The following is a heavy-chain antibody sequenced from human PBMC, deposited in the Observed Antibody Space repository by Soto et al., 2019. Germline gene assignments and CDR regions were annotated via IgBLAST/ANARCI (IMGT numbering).Heavy chain of an antibody. V-gene: IGHV3-72*01. J-gene: IGHJ4*02. CDR3: ARVIVVVAGTTHHYYFDY. Sequence: EVQPVESGGGLVQPGGSLRLSCAGSGFTFSDHYMDWVRQAPGKGLEWVGRSRNKTKGYTTEYAASVKGRFTMSRDESKSSLYLQMSSLKIEDTAVYYCARVIVVVAGTTHHYYFDYWGQGTLVTVSS. D-gene: IGHD2-15*01. CDR1: GFTFSDHY. CDR2: SRNKTKGYTT.